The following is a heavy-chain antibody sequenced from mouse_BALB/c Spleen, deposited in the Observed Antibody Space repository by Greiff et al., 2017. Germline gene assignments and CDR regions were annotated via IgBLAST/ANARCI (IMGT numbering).Heavy chain of an antibody. V-gene: IGHV1-69*02. CDR2: IVPSGSYT. J-gene: IGHJ1*01. CDR1: GYTFTSYW. Sequence: QVQLQQPGAELVKPSPSVYLSCTVSGYTFTSYWMHWVKQRPRQGLEWIGEIVPSGSYTNYNQNFKGKATLTVDTSSSTAYMQLSNLTSEDSAVNYCARRACTHWDFDVWGEGTTVTVSS. CDR3: ARRACTHWDFDV.